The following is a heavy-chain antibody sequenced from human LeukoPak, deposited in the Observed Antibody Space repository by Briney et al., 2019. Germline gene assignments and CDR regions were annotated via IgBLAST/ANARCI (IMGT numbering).Heavy chain of an antibody. CDR3: ARGPYYDFWSGYYNYYYYGMDV. J-gene: IGHJ6*02. CDR1: GGSFSGYY. CDR2: INHSGST. D-gene: IGHD3-3*01. V-gene: IGHV4-34*01. Sequence: PSETLSLTCAVYGGSFSGYYWSWICQPPGKGLEWIGEINHSGSTNYNPSLKSRVTISVDTSKNQFSLKLSSVTAADTAVYYCARGPYYDFWSGYYNYYYYGMDVWGQGTTVTVSS.